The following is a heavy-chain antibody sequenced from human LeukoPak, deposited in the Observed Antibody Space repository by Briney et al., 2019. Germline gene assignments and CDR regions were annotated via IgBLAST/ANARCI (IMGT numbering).Heavy chain of an antibody. V-gene: IGHV4-31*03. CDR1: GGSISSGGYY. J-gene: IGHJ3*02. Sequence: SETLSLTCTVSGGSISSGGYYWSWIRQHPGKGLEWIGYIYYSGSTYYNPSLKSRVTISVDTSKNRFSLKLSSVTAADTAVYYCARDTTNAFDIWGQGTMVTVSS. CDR2: IYYSGST. D-gene: IGHD2/OR15-2a*01. CDR3: ARDTTNAFDI.